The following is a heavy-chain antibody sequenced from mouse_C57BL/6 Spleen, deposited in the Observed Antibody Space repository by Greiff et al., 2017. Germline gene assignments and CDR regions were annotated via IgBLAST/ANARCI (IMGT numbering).Heavy chain of an antibody. CDR1: GYTFTTYP. CDR3: ARGYYYGSSSFAY. CDR2: FHPYNDDT. V-gene: IGHV1-47*01. D-gene: IGHD1-1*01. J-gene: IGHJ3*01. Sequence: VQLVESGAELVKPGASVKMSCKASGYTFTTYPIEWMKQNHGKSLEWIGNFHPYNDDTKYNEKFKGKATLTVEKSSSTVYLELSRLTSDDSAVYYCARGYYYGSSSFAYWGQGTLVTVSA.